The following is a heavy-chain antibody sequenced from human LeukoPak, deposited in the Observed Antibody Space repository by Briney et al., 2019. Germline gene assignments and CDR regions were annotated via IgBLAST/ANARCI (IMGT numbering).Heavy chain of an antibody. CDR2: ISWNSANI. J-gene: IGHJ4*02. CDR3: VPLNWNPPGDFDR. CDR1: GFTFDDHA. D-gene: IGHD1-20*01. V-gene: IGHV3-9*01. Sequence: PGGSLRLSCTASGFTFDDHAMHWVRQAPGKGLEWVSGISWNSANIGYADSVKGRFTISRDNAENSLFLQMNSLRVEDTAVYYCVPLNWNPPGDFDRWGQGTLVTVSS.